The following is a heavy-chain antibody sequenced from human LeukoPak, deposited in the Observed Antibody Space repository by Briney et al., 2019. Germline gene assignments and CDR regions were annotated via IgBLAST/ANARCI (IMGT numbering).Heavy chain of an antibody. J-gene: IGHJ4*02. Sequence: GGCLRLSCAASGFTFSSYWMSWVRQAPGRGPGWVANIKQEGSEKYYVDSVKGRFTISRDNATNSMYLPMNSLRAAATAVYYCARDQMGPGDIVLMVYAVFDYWGQGTLVTVSS. CDR2: IKQEGSEK. V-gene: IGHV3-7*01. D-gene: IGHD2-8*01. CDR3: ARDQMGPGDIVLMVYAVFDY. CDR1: GFTFSSYW.